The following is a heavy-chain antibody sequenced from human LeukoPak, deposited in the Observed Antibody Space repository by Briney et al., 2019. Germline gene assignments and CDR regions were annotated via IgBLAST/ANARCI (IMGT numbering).Heavy chain of an antibody. CDR3: AKLWLPYYYGMDV. J-gene: IGHJ6*02. D-gene: IGHD6-19*01. V-gene: IGHV3-23*01. CDR2: ISGSGGST. CDR1: GFTFSSYA. Sequence: PGGSLRLSCAASGFTFSSYAMSWARQAPGKGLEWVSGISGSGGSTYYADSVKGRFTISRDNSKNTLYLQMSSLGAEDTAVYYCAKLWLPYYYGMDVWGQGTTVTVAS.